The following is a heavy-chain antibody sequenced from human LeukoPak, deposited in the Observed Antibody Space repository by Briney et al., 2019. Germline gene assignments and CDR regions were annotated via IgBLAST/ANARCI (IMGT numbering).Heavy chain of an antibody. J-gene: IGHJ4*02. CDR1: GGSISSYY. CDR2: IYTSGST. D-gene: IGHD3-16*01. CDR3: ARVYWYYDYVWGTQAFDY. V-gene: IGHV4-4*07. Sequence: PSETLSLTCTVSGGSISSYYWSWIRQPAGKGLEWIGRIYTSGSTNYNPSLKSRVTMSVDTSKNQFSLKLSSVTAADTAVYDCARVYWYYDYVWGTQAFDYWGQGTLVTVSS.